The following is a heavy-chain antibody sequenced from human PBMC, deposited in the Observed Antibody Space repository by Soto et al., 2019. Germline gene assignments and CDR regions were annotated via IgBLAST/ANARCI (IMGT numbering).Heavy chain of an antibody. Sequence: QVRLQEWGPGLVKPSQTLSLKCSVSGGSITTGGRYWSWIRQLPGKGLEWIGDIYYSGNTYYNASLKRRVTRSVEAAKSHFSLKLSSVTAADTAVYYCAQALVFTGGDGFDILGQGRLVTVSS. CDR3: AQALVFTGGDGFDI. V-gene: IGHV4-31*02. CDR2: IYYSGNT. D-gene: IGHD1-1*01. J-gene: IGHJ3*02. CDR1: GGSITTGGRY.